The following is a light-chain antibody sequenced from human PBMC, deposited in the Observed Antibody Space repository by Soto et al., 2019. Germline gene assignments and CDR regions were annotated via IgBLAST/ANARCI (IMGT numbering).Light chain of an antibody. V-gene: IGKV1-5*01. CDR1: QSISRW. CDR3: QQYHTHSDT. Sequence: DIQMTQSPSTLSAFVGDRVNITCRARQSISRWLAWYQQKPGKAPKLLMYETSILHSGVPSRFSGSGSGTEFTLTISTLQPDDFATYYCQQYHTHSDTFGRGTRLEIK. CDR2: ETS. J-gene: IGKJ2*01.